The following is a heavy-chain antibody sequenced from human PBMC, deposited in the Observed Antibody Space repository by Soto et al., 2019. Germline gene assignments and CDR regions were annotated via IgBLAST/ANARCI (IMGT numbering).Heavy chain of an antibody. CDR1: GYTFTAYY. CDR2: INPDTGGA. D-gene: IGHD3-16*01. Sequence: GASVKVSCKAYGYTFTAYYIYWVRQTPGQGLEWMGGINPDTGGADSAPKFQGKIIMTRDTSINTAYMQLPRLTSDDTAVYYCARDPIGGGAPYYFDYWGQGTLVTVSS. CDR3: ARDPIGGGAPYYFDY. J-gene: IGHJ4*02. V-gene: IGHV1-2*02.